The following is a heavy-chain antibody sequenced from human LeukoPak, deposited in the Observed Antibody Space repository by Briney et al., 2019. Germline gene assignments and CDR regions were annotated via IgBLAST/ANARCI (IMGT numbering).Heavy chain of an antibody. J-gene: IGHJ1*01. Sequence: PSQTLSLTCTVSGGSISSGDYYWSWIRQPPGKGLEWIGYIYYSGSTYYNPFLKSRVTISVDTSKNQFSLKLSSVTAADTAVYYCARGQYTWNDGGYFQHWGQGTLVTVSS. CDR1: GGSISSGDYY. CDR2: IYYSGST. V-gene: IGHV4-30-4*01. CDR3: ARGQYTWNDGGYFQH. D-gene: IGHD1-20*01.